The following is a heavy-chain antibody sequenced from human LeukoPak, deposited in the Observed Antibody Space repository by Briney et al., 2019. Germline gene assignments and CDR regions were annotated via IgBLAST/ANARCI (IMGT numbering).Heavy chain of an antibody. D-gene: IGHD3-22*01. CDR3: AKASFDSSGYFDY. CDR2: ISGSGGST. J-gene: IGHJ4*02. Sequence: PGGSLRLSCAASGFTSSRYAMSWVRQAPGPGLECVSAISGSGGSTYYADSVKGRFTISRDNSKNTLYLQMNSLRAEDTAVYYCAKASFDSSGYFDYWGQGTLVTVSS. V-gene: IGHV3-23*01. CDR1: GFTSSRYA.